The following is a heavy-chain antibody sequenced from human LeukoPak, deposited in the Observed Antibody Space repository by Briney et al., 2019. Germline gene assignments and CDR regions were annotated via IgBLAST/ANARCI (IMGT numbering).Heavy chain of an antibody. Sequence: PGGSLRLSCAASGFTFSSYAMSWVRQAPGKGLERVSTLSGSGASTSYADSVKGRFTISRDNSKNTLYLQMNSLRAEDTARYYCAKQKGYCSGGSCYYSDYWGQGTLVTVSS. V-gene: IGHV3-23*01. J-gene: IGHJ4*02. CDR3: AKQKGYCSGGSCYYSDY. D-gene: IGHD2-15*01. CDR2: LSGSGAST. CDR1: GFTFSSYA.